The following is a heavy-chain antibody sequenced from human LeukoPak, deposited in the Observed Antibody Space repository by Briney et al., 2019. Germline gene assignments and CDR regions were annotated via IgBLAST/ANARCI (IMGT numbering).Heavy chain of an antibody. J-gene: IGHJ4*03. CDR3: ARASRYIVATISYFDY. CDR1: GGSISSGSYY. CDR2: IYTSGST. V-gene: IGHV4-61*02. Sequence: SETLSLTCTVSGGSISSGSYYWSWIRQPAGKGLEWIGRIYTSGSTNYNPSLKSRVTISVDTSKNQFSLKLSSVTAADTAVYYCARASRYIVATISYFDYWGQGTLVTVSS. D-gene: IGHD5-12*01.